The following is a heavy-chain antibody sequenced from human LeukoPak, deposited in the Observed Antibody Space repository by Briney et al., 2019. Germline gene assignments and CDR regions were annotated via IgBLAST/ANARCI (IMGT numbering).Heavy chain of an antibody. J-gene: IGHJ4*02. V-gene: IGHV4-34*01. Sequence: SETLSLTCAVYGGSFSGYYWSWIRQPPGKGLEWIGEINHSGSTNYNPSLKSRVTISVGTSKNQFSLKLSSVTAADTAVYYCARDNRGYYDFWSGYYPYYFDYWGQGTLVTVSS. CDR2: INHSGST. D-gene: IGHD3-3*01. CDR3: ARDNRGYYDFWSGYYPYYFDY. CDR1: GGSFSGYY.